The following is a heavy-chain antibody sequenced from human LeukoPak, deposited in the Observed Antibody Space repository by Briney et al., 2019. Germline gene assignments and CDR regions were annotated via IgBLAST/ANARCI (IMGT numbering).Heavy chain of an antibody. CDR3: SSDSSGYYYVDY. V-gene: IGHV3-30*02. D-gene: IGHD3-22*01. J-gene: IGHJ4*02. CDR1: GFTFSSYG. CDR2: IRYDGSNK. Sequence: GGSLRLSCAASGFTFSSYGMHWVRQAPGKGLEWVAFIRYDGSNKYYADSVKGRFTISRDNSKNTLYLQMNSLRAEDTAVYYCSSDSSGYYYVDYWGQGTLVTVSP.